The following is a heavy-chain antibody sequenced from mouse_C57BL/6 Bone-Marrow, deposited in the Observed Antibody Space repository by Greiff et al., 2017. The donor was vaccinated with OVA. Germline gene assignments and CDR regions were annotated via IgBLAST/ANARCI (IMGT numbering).Heavy chain of an antibody. CDR3: ARTYGSSYWYFDV. J-gene: IGHJ1*03. D-gene: IGHD1-1*01. CDR2: ISSGSSTI. V-gene: IGHV5-17*01. Sequence: DVMLVESGGGLVKPGGSLKLSCAASGFTFSDYGMHWVRQAPEQGLEWVAYISSGSSTIYYADTVKGRFTISRDNAKNTLFLQVTSLRAEDTAMYYCARTYGSSYWYFDVWGTGTTVTVSS. CDR1: GFTFSDYG.